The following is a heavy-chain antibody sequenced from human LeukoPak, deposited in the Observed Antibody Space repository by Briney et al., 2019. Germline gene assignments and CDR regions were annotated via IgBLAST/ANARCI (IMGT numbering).Heavy chain of an antibody. CDR3: ATSLASARAAGYYFDY. CDR1: GFTFSSYA. Sequence: GGSLRLSCTASGFTFSSYAMNWVRQAPGKGLEWVSGIGAGGTFTYYADSVKGRFTIFRDNSKNTLSLQMNSLRAEDTAVYYCATSLASARAAGYYFDYWGQGTLVTVSS. J-gene: IGHJ4*02. V-gene: IGHV3-23*01. D-gene: IGHD6-6*01. CDR2: IGAGGTFT.